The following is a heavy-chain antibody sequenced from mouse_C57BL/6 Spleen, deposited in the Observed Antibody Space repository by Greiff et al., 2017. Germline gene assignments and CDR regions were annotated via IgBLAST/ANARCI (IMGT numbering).Heavy chain of an antibody. CDR3: ARQGSYYGSSLYYFDY. D-gene: IGHD1-1*01. V-gene: IGHV1-69*01. J-gene: IGHJ2*01. CDR1: GYTFTSYW. Sequence: QVQLQQPGAELVMPGASVKLSCKASGYTFTSYWMHWVKQRPGQGLEWIGEIDPSDSYTNYNQKFKGKSTLTVDKSSSTAYMQLSSLTSEDSAVYYCARQGSYYGSSLYYFDYWGQGTTRTVSS. CDR2: IDPSDSYT.